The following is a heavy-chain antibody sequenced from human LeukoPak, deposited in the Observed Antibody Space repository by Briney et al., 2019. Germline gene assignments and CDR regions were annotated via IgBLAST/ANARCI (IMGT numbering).Heavy chain of an antibody. D-gene: IGHD3-9*01. J-gene: IGHJ4*02. Sequence: ASVKVSCKASGYTFTSYGISWVRQAPGQGLEWMGGFPEDGETIYAQKFQGRVTMTEDTSTDTAYMELSSLRSEDTAVYYCATGGGYDISYWGQGTLVTVSS. CDR2: FPEDGET. V-gene: IGHV1-24*01. CDR1: GYTFTSYG. CDR3: ATGGGYDISY.